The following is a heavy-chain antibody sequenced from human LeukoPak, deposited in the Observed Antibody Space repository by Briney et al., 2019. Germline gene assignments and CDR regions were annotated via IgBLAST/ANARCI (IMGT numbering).Heavy chain of an antibody. V-gene: IGHV3-23*01. Sequence: GGSLRLSCAASGFTFSSYAMSGVRQAPGKGLEWVSGISGSGGSTYYADSVKGRFTISRDNSKNTLYLQMNSLRAEDSAVYYCAKLPIVVVVAATWWFDPRGQGTLVTVSS. J-gene: IGHJ5*02. D-gene: IGHD2-15*01. CDR1: GFTFSSYA. CDR3: AKLPIVVVVAATWWFDP. CDR2: ISGSGGST.